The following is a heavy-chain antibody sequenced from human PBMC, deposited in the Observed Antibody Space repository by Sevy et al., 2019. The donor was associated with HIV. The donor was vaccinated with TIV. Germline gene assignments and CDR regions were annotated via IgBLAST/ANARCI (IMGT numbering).Heavy chain of an antibody. D-gene: IGHD6-19*01. J-gene: IGHJ4*02. CDR2: IRGSGGST. Sequence: EGSLRLSCAASGFTFSSYAMSWVRQAPGKELEWVSAIRGSGGSTYYADSVKGRFTISRDNSKNTLYLQMNSLRAEDTVVYYCASPNIAKYRSGWYQPPQDWGQGTLVTVSS. V-gene: IGHV3-23*01. CDR3: ASPNIAKYRSGWYQPPQD. CDR1: GFTFSSYA.